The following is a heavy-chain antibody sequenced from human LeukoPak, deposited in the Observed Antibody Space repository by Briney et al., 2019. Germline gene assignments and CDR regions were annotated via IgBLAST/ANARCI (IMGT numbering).Heavy chain of an antibody. Sequence: GASVKVSCKASGYTLTNYNISWVRQAPGQGLEWMGWINTYKGDTLYAQKLQGRVTMTADTSTNTAYMELRSLRFDDTAVYYCAREFGHCYGDNCFYFFDTWGQGFRVTVSP. CDR1: GYTLTNYN. D-gene: IGHD4-23*01. V-gene: IGHV1-18*01. CDR3: AREFGHCYGDNCFYFFDT. CDR2: INTYKGDT. J-gene: IGHJ4*02.